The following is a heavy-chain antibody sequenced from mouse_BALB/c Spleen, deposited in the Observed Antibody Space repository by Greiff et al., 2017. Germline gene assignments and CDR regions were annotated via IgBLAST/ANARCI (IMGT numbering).Heavy chain of an antibody. Sequence: VQRVESGPGLVAPSQSLSITCTVSGFSLTGYGVNWVRQPPGKGLEWLGMIWGDGSTDYNSALKSRLSINKDNSKSQVFLKMNSLQTDDKARYYCARNAYYGNHEFAYWGQGTLVTVSA. CDR2: IWGDGST. D-gene: IGHD2-10*01. CDR3: ARNAYYGNHEFAY. V-gene: IGHV2-6-7*01. J-gene: IGHJ3*01. CDR1: GFSLTGYG.